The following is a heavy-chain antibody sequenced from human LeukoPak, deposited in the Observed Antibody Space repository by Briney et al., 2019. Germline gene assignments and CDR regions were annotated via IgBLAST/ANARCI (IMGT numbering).Heavy chain of an antibody. Sequence: GGSLRLSCAASGFTFSSYGMHWVRQAPGKGLEWVAVISYDGSNKYYADSVKGRFTISRDNSKNTLYLQMNSLRAEDTAVYYCAKDLGSYYSGYYFDYWGQGTLVTVSS. V-gene: IGHV3-30*18. CDR2: ISYDGSNK. J-gene: IGHJ4*02. CDR3: AKDLGSYYSGYYFDY. D-gene: IGHD3-10*01. CDR1: GFTFSSYG.